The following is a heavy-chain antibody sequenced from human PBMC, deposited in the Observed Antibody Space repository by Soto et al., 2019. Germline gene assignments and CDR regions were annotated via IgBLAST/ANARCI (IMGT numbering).Heavy chain of an antibody. CDR3: ARGRYSSSSDLYYYYGMDV. D-gene: IGHD6-6*01. J-gene: IGHJ6*02. V-gene: IGHV4-34*01. Sequence: SETLSLTCAVHGGSFSGYYWSWIRQPPGKGLEWIGEINHSGSTNYNPSLKSRVTISVDTSKNQFSLKLSSVTAADTAVYYCARGRYSSSSDLYYYYGMDVWGQGTTVTVS. CDR1: GGSFSGYY. CDR2: INHSGST.